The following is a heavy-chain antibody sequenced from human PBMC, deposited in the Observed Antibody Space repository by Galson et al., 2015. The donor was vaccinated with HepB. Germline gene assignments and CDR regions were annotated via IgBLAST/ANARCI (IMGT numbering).Heavy chain of an antibody. CDR2: IIPIFGTA. V-gene: IGHV1-69*13. Sequence: SVKVSCKASGDTFSNYAFSWVRQAPGQGLEWMGGIIPIFGTANYAQKFQGRVTITANESTSTAYMELSSLKSEDTAVYYCASGYYDFWSGYYQDWGQGTLVSVSS. CDR3: ASGYYDFWSGYYQD. J-gene: IGHJ4*02. CDR1: GDTFSNYA. D-gene: IGHD3-3*01.